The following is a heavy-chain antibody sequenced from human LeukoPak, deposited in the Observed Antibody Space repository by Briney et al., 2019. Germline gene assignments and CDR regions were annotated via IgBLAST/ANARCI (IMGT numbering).Heavy chain of an antibody. J-gene: IGHJ6*02. V-gene: IGHV4-34*01. CDR1: GGSFSGYY. Sequence: SETLSLTCAVYGGSFSGYYWSWIRQPPGKGLEWIGEINHSGSTNYNPSLKSRVTISVDTSKNQFSLKLSSETAADTAVYYCARARPPSGGYERYYYYGMDVWGQGTTVTVSS. CDR2: INHSGST. CDR3: ARARPPSGGYERYYYYGMDV. D-gene: IGHD5-12*01.